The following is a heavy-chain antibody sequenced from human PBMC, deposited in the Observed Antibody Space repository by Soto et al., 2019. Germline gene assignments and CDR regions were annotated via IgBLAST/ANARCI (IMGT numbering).Heavy chain of an antibody. D-gene: IGHD3-22*01. CDR1: GGSFSGYI. J-gene: IGHJ4*02. V-gene: IGHV4-34*01. CDR3: ARVPKGDQYYYDSSGYYYGLFDY. CDR2: INHSGSS. Sequence: SETLSLTCAVSGGSFSGYIWTWIRQTPGKGLQWIGQINHSGSSIYNPSLKNRVTISTMSNNKFSLELSSVTAADTAVYYCARVPKGDQYYYDSSGYYYGLFDYWGQGTLVTVSS.